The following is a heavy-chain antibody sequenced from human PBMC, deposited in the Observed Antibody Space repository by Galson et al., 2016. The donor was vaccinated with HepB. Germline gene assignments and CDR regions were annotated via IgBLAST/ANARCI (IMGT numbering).Heavy chain of an antibody. Sequence: SLRLSCAASGFTFISHCMHWARQTPGRGLEWVSLICSDGSTTYYADSVRGRFTISRDNSKKTLYLQMNSLTAEDTAVYSCARDAAVAVFADLWGWGQGTLVTVSS. CDR3: ARDAAVAVFADLWG. CDR1: GFTFISHC. J-gene: IGHJ4*02. D-gene: IGHD6-19*01. V-gene: IGHV3-33*01. CDR2: ICSDGSTT.